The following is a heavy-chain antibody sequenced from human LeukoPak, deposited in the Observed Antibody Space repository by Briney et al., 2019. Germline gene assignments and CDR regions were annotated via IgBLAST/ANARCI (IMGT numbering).Heavy chain of an antibody. D-gene: IGHD3-22*01. Sequence: SETLSLTCTVSGGSISGNYWSWIRQPPGKGLEWIGYVYKSGRTNYNPSLKSRATISGDTSKNQFSLNLSSVTAADTAVYYCARVVYDSSGYYYRDWGQGTLVTVSS. CDR2: VYKSGRT. CDR3: ARVVYDSSGYYYRD. V-gene: IGHV4-59*01. CDR1: GGSISGNY. J-gene: IGHJ4*02.